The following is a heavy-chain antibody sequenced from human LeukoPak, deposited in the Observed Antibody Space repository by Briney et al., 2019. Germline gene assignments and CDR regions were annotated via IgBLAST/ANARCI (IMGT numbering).Heavy chain of an antibody. V-gene: IGHV1-46*01. CDR3: ARGSSSWYLRDNNWFDP. D-gene: IGHD6-13*01. J-gene: IGHJ5*02. CDR2: INPSGGST. Sequence: GASVKVSCKASGYTFTSYYMHWVRQAPAQGLEWMGIINPSGGSTSYAQKFQGRVTMTRDTSTSTVYMELSSLRSEDTAVYYCARGSSSWYLRDNNWFDPWGQGTLVTVSS. CDR1: GYTFTSYY.